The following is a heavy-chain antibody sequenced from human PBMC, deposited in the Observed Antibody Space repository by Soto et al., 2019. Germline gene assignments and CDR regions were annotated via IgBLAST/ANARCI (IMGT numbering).Heavy chain of an antibody. CDR1: GGTFSSYA. J-gene: IGHJ6*02. D-gene: IGHD2-15*01. CDR3: ARGPIVVVVAATPDYYYYGMDV. Sequence: QVQLVQSGAEVKKPGSSVKVSCKASGGTFSSYAISWLRQAPGQGLEWMGGIIPIFGTANYAQKFQGRVTITADESTSTAYMELSSLRSEDTAVYYCARGPIVVVVAATPDYYYYGMDVWGQGTTVTVSS. CDR2: IIPIFGTA. V-gene: IGHV1-69*01.